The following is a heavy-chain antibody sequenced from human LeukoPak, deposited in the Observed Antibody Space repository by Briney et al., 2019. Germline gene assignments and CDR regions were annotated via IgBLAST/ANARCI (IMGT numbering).Heavy chain of an antibody. J-gene: IGHJ4*02. D-gene: IGHD3-22*01. CDR1: GFTFGDYA. V-gene: IGHV3-49*03. Sequence: GGSLRLSCTASGFTFGDYAMSWFRQAPGKGLEWVGFIRSKAYGGTAEYAASVKGRFTISRDDSKYIAYLQMNSLKTEDTAVYYCTRGGYYDSSGHPYFDYWGQGTLVTVSS. CDR3: TRGGYYDSSGHPYFDY. CDR2: IRSKAYGGTA.